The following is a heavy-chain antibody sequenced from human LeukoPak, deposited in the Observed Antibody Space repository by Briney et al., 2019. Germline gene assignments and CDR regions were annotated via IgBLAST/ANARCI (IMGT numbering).Heavy chain of an antibody. CDR3: ARERRSSWFNWFDP. D-gene: IGHD6-13*01. CDR1: GFTFSSYG. Sequence: PGRSLRLSCAASGFTFSSYGMHWVRQAPGMGLEWVAVIWYDGSNKYYADSVKGRFTISRDNSKNTLYLQMNSLRAEDTAVYYCARERRSSWFNWFDPWGQGTLVTVSS. J-gene: IGHJ5*02. CDR2: IWYDGSNK. V-gene: IGHV3-33*01.